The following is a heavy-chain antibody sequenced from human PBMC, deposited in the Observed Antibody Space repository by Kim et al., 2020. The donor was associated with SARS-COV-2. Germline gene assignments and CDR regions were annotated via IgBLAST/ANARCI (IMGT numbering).Heavy chain of an antibody. D-gene: IGHD6-13*01. J-gene: IGHJ4*02. CDR3: ASVLEQLFDY. Sequence: SETLSLTCTVSGGSISSGGYYWSWIRQHPGKGLEWIGYIYYSGSTYYNPSLKSRVTISVDTSKNQFSLKLSSVTAADTAVYYCASVLEQLFDYWGQGTLVTVSS. V-gene: IGHV4-31*03. CDR2: IYYSGST. CDR1: GGSISSGGYY.